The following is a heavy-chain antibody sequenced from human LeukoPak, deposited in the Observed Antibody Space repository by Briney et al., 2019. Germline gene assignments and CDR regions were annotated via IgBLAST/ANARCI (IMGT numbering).Heavy chain of an antibody. CDR1: GFTFSNYA. V-gene: IGHV3-23*01. Sequence: GGSLGLSCAASGFTFSNYAMSWVRQAPGKGLEWISAISGSGGGTYYADSVKGRFTISRDNSKNTLYLQLNSLRVEDTAVYYCAKGLEVGGATGADYWGQGTLVTVSS. D-gene: IGHD1-26*01. J-gene: IGHJ4*02. CDR2: ISGSGGGT. CDR3: AKGLEVGGATGADY.